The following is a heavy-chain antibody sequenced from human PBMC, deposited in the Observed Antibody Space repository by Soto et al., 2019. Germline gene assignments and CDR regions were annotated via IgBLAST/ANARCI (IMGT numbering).Heavy chain of an antibody. CDR3: TRLLSAAQDY. CDR1: GFVFKDSS. D-gene: IGHD2-15*01. Sequence: EVLLVESGGGLVQPGGSLKLSCAASGFVFKDSSIHWVRQASGKGLEWVGRIRDRVYNYATAYGASVEGRFIISRDDSDNTAYLHMSSLRTEDTAIYYCTRLLSAAQDYWGQGTLVTVSS. J-gene: IGHJ4*02. V-gene: IGHV3-73*01. CDR2: IRDRVYNYAT.